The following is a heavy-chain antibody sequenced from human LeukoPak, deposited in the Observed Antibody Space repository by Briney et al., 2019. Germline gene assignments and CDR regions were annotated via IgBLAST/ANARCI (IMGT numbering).Heavy chain of an antibody. D-gene: IGHD3-9*01. CDR1: GGSISSSSYY. Sequence: PSETLSLTCTVSGGSISSSSYYWGWIRQPPGKGLEWIANIYYSGSTYYNPSLKSRVTISVDTSKNQLSLKLSAVTAADTAVYYCATYHRLRYFDTQTSNNWFDPWGQGTLVTVSS. J-gene: IGHJ5*02. V-gene: IGHV4-39*01. CDR3: ATYHRLRYFDTQTSNNWFDP. CDR2: IYYSGST.